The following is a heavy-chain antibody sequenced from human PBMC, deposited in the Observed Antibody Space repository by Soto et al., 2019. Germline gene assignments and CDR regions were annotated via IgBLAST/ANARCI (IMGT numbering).Heavy chain of an antibody. Sequence: KLRETLSLTCAFSVYSISSGYYWGWIRQPPGKGLEWIGSIFHSGRTYYNPSLKSRVTILVDTSKNQFSLKLSSVTAADTAVYYCAREFGGTYYFDYRGKGALVTVSS. CDR3: AREFGGTYYFDY. J-gene: IGHJ4*02. D-gene: IGHD1-1*01. CDR1: VYSISSGYY. V-gene: IGHV4-38-2*02. CDR2: IFHSGRT.